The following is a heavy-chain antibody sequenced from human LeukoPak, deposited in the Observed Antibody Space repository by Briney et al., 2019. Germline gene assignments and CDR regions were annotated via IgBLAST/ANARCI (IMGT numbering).Heavy chain of an antibody. CDR2: INHSGST. J-gene: IGHJ3*02. D-gene: IGHD3-22*01. V-gene: IGHV4-34*01. CDR1: GGSFSGYY. CDR3: AGGEYYYDSPDAFDI. Sequence: SETLSLTCAVYGGSFSGYYWSWIRQPPGKGLEWIGEINHSGSTNYNPSLKSRVTISVDTSKNQFSLKMSSVTAADTAVYYCAGGEYYYDSPDAFDIWGQGTMVTVSS.